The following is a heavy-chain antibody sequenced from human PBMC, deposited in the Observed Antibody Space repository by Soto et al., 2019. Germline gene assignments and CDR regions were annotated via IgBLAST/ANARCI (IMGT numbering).Heavy chain of an antibody. CDR2: IYYSGST. D-gene: IGHD3-3*01. V-gene: IGHV4-59*01. Sequence: QVQLQESGPGLVKPSETLSLTCTVSGGSISSYYWSWIRQPPGKGLEWLGYIYYSGSTNYNPSLKSRVTISVDTSKNQFSLKLSSVTAADTAVYYCARGGELRFLEWLSPGGFHWFDPWGQGTLVTVSS. J-gene: IGHJ5*02. CDR1: GGSISSYY. CDR3: ARGGELRFLEWLSPGGFHWFDP.